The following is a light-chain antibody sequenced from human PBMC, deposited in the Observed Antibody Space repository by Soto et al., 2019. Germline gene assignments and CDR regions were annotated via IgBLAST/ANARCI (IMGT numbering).Light chain of an antibody. CDR2: DVF. V-gene: IGLV2-14*03. J-gene: IGLJ1*01. CDR3: PSGTSTRTYV. Sequence: QSALTQDASVSGSPGQSITISCTGTSSDVGGFNYVSWYQQHPGKAPKLMIYDVFTRPSGVSNRFSGSKSGNTASLTISALQVEYGADYYCPSGTSTRTYVLGRGTKVP. CDR1: SSDVGGFNY.